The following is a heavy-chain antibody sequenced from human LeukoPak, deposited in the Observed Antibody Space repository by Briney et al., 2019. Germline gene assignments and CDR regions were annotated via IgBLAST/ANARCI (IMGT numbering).Heavy chain of an antibody. CDR3: ARDPTQYLRYGYFDY. D-gene: IGHD4-11*01. V-gene: IGHV3-21*01. Sequence: GGSLRLSCAASGFTFSTSAMNWVRQAPGKGLESVSSINQVTSHIYYAESVRGRFSISRDNAKNSLYLQMNSLRAEDTAIYYCARDPTQYLRYGYFDYWGPGILVTVSS. CDR2: INQVTSHI. J-gene: IGHJ4*02. CDR1: GFTFSTSA.